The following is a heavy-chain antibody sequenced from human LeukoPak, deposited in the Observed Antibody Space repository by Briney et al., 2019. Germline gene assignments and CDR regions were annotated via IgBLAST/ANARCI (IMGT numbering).Heavy chain of an antibody. CDR2: IYYSGNT. Sequence: KTSETLSLTCAVSGVSISSSYWSWIRQPPGKGLEWIGYIYYSGNTNYNPSLKSRVAMSIDTSKNQFSLKLTSVTAADTALYYCARDGSGLSADVWGKGTTVTVSS. CDR1: GVSISSSY. D-gene: IGHD6-25*01. CDR3: ARDGSGLSADV. V-gene: IGHV4-59*01. J-gene: IGHJ6*04.